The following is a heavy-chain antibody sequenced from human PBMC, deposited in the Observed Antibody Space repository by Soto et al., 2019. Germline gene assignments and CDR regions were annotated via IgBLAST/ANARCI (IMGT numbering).Heavy chain of an antibody. CDR3: AKGILSATIGPYAMDV. CDR1: GYTFPNHW. J-gene: IGHJ6*02. D-gene: IGHD3-16*01. CDR2: VFPGDSDT. Sequence: GESLKISCKGFGYTFPNHWINWVRLVPGKGLEWMGIVFPGDSDTRYSPSLQGQVIISVDKSISTAYLQWTRLKASDTAVYYCAKGILSATIGPYAMDVWGQGTTVTVSS. V-gene: IGHV5-51*01.